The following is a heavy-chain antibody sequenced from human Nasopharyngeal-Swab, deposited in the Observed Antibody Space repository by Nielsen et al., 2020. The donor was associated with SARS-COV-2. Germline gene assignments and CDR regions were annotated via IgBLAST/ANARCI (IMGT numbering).Heavy chain of an antibody. V-gene: IGHV3-30-3*01. CDR3: ARDIDDYVWGSYFDY. D-gene: IGHD3-16*01. CDR2: ISYDGSNK. CDR1: GFTFSSYA. J-gene: IGHJ4*02. Sequence: GESLKISCAASGFTFSSYAMHWARQAPGKGLEWVAVISYDGSNKYYADSVKGRFTISRDNSKNTLYLQMNSLRAEDTAVYYCARDIDDYVWGSYFDYWGQGTLVTVSS.